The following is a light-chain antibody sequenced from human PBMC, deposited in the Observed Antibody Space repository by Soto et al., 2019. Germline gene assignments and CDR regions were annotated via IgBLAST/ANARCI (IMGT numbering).Light chain of an antibody. J-gene: IGLJ2*01. CDR1: SGHSSYA. CDR2: LNSDGSH. CDR3: QTWGTGIRVV. Sequence: QSVLTQSPSDSASLGASVKLTCTLSSGHSSYAIAWHQQQPEKGPRYLMKLNSDGSHSKGDGIPDRFSGSSSGAERYLTISSLQSEDEADYYCQTWGTGIRVVFGGGTKLTVL. V-gene: IGLV4-69*01.